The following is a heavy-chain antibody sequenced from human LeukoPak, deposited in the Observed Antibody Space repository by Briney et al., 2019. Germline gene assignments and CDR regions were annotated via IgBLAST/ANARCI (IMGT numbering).Heavy chain of an antibody. CDR3: AKAPTSQYDFWSGFLSYYGMDV. J-gene: IGHJ6*02. CDR1: GFTFSSYA. V-gene: IGHV3-23*01. CDR2: ISGSGGST. Sequence: GGSLRLSCAASGFTFSSYALSWVRQAPGEGLEWVSAISGSGGSTYYADSVKGRFTISRDNSKNTLYLQMNSLRAEDTAVYYCAKAPTSQYDFWSGFLSYYGMDVWGQGTTVTVSS. D-gene: IGHD3-3*01.